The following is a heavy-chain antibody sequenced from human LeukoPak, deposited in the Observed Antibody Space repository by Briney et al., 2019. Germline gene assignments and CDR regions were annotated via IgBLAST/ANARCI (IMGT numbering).Heavy chain of an antibody. V-gene: IGHV3-23*01. CDR2: ITTSDGNT. CDR1: GFTFSSYT. Sequence: GGSLRLSCAASGFTFSSYTMSWVRLAPGKGLEWVSTITTSDGNTYYADSVKGRFTVSRDNSKNTLYLQMNSLRAEDTAVYYCAKDGGLWVSAHWGDSWGRGTLVTVSS. CDR3: AKDGGLWVSAHWGDS. D-gene: IGHD7-27*01. J-gene: IGHJ4*02.